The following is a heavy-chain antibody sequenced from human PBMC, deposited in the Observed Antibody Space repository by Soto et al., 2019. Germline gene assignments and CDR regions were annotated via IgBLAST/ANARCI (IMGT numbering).Heavy chain of an antibody. D-gene: IGHD5-12*01. CDR2: ISAYNGNT. CDR1: GYTFTSYD. V-gene: IGHV1-18*01. Sequence: ASVKVSCKASGYTFTSYDISWLRQAPGQGLEWMGRISAYNGNTNYAQKLQGRVTMTTDTSTSTAYMELRSLRSDDTAVYYCASRGYSGNGAFDIWGQGTMVTVSS. CDR3: ASRGYSGNGAFDI. J-gene: IGHJ3*02.